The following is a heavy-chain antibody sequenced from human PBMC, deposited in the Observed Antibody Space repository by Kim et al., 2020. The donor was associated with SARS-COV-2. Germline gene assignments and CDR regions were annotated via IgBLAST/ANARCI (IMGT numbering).Heavy chain of an antibody. CDR1: GFTFSSYW. Sequence: GGSLRLSCAASGFTFSSYWMHWVRQAPGKGLVWVSRIKSDGSSTSYADSVKGRFTISRDNAKNTLYLQMNSLRAEDTAVYYCARTRGGDSLTPFDYWGQGTPVTVSS. J-gene: IGHJ4*02. V-gene: IGHV3-74*01. D-gene: IGHD2-21*02. CDR3: ARTRGGDSLTPFDY. CDR2: IKSDGSST.